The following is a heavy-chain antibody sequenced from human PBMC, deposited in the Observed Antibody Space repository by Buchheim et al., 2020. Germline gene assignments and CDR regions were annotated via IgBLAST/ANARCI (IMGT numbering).Heavy chain of an antibody. V-gene: IGHV4-31*03. D-gene: IGHD3-10*01. J-gene: IGHJ5*02. Sequence: QVQLHESGPGLVKPSQTLSLTCTVSGGSISSGGYYWSWIRQHPGKGLEWIGYIYYSGSTYYNPSLKSRVTISVDTSKNQFSLKLSSVTAADTAVYYCAREQVRGITMVRGTHNWFDPWGQGTL. CDR3: AREQVRGITMVRGTHNWFDP. CDR1: GGSISSGGYY. CDR2: IYYSGST.